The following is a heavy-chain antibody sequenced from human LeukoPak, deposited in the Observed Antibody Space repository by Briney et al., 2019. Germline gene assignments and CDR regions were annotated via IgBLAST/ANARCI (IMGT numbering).Heavy chain of an antibody. Sequence: SETLSLTCAVFGGSISSSNLWSWVRQPPGKGLGWIGEVSHRGDTTYNPSLKSRVTISIDKSKNQFFLRLTSVTAADTAVYYCTRGGLTFGGNWGQGILVTVSS. CDR1: GGSISSSNL. J-gene: IGHJ4*02. CDR3: TRGGLTFGGN. CDR2: VSHRGDT. D-gene: IGHD3-10*01. V-gene: IGHV4/OR15-8*02.